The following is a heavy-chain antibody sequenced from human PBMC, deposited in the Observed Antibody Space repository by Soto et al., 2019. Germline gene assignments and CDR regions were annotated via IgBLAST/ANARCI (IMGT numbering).Heavy chain of an antibody. D-gene: IGHD6-6*01. CDR1: GGSISSYY. J-gene: IGHJ4*02. CDR3: ARGFSRYSRSDFDY. Sequence: SETLSLTCTVSGGSISSYYWSWIRQPPGKGLEWIGYIYYSGSTNYNPSLKSRVTISVDTSKNQFSLKLSSVTAADTAVYYCARGFSRYSRSDFDYWGQGTLVTVSS. V-gene: IGHV4-59*01. CDR2: IYYSGST.